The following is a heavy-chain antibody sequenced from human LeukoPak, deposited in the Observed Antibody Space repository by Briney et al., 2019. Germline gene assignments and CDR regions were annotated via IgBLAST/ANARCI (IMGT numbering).Heavy chain of an antibody. CDR3: ARDMGHGPDY. Sequence: PSETLSLTCNVSGGSISSYFWSWIWQPPGKGLEWIGHIYYSGSTNYNPSLKSRVTISIDTSKNQFSLKLSSVTAADTAVYYCARDMGHGPDYWGQGILVTVSS. CDR2: IYYSGST. V-gene: IGHV4-59*01. CDR1: GGSISSYF. J-gene: IGHJ4*02.